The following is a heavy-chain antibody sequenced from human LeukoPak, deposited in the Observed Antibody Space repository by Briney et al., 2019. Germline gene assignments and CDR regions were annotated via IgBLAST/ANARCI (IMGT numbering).Heavy chain of an antibody. CDR3: ARHYSSGYELDVDY. J-gene: IGHJ4*02. CDR2: VYYSGST. Sequence: SETLSLTCTVSGDSIKTSSYYWGWIRQPPGKGLGWIGGVYYSGSTYYNPSLKSRLTISVDTSKNQFSLNLSSVTAADTAVYFCARHYSSGYELDVDYWGQGTLVTVSS. CDR1: GDSIKTSSYY. V-gene: IGHV4-39*01. D-gene: IGHD3-22*01.